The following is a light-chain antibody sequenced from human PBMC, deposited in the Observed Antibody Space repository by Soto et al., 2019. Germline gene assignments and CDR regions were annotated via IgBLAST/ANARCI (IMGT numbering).Light chain of an antibody. V-gene: IGLV1-40*01. Sequence: QCGLTQPPSASGAPGQRVTISCTGSSSNIGAGYDVHWYQQLPGTAPKLLIYANGNRPSGVPDRFSGSKSGTSASLAITGLQAEHEADYYCQSYDRSLSGYVLGTGTKLTVL. CDR2: ANG. CDR3: QSYDRSLSGYV. CDR1: SSNIGAGYD. J-gene: IGLJ1*01.